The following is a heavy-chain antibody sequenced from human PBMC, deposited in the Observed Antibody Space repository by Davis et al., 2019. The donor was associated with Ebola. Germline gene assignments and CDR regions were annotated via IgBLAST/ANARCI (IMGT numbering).Heavy chain of an antibody. CDR2: AYPGASAT. CDR3: ARQRGRRAYDI. Sequence: GESLKISCKGSRYSFNGYWIGWVRQMPGKGLEWMGIAYPGASATRYSPSFQGRVTMSVDRSITTAYLQLSSLKASDTAMYYCARQRGRRAYDIWGQGTMVTVSS. D-gene: IGHD3-16*01. CDR1: RYSFNGYW. V-gene: IGHV5-51*01. J-gene: IGHJ3*02.